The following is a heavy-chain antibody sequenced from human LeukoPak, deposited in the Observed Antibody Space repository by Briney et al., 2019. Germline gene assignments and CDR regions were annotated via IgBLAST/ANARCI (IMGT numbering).Heavy chain of an antibody. V-gene: IGHV4-34*01. D-gene: IGHD2-8*01. CDR3: ARGRYCTSGVCFLDYYYYYMDV. CDR1: GGSFSGYY. J-gene: IGHJ6*03. Sequence: SETLSLTCAVYGGSFSGYYWSWIRQPPGRGLEWIGEINHSGSTNYNPSLKSRVTISVDTSKNQFSLKLSSVTAADTAVYYCARGRYCTSGVCFLDYYYYYMDVWGKGTTVTVSS. CDR2: INHSGST.